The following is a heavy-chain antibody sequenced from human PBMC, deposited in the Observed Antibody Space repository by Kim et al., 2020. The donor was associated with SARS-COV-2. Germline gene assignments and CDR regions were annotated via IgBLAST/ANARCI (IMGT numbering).Heavy chain of an antibody. CDR2: IIPIFATA. CDR1: GGTFSSYA. CDR3: ATVTPQTRFGELGRGTHDAFDI. D-gene: IGHD3-10*02. J-gene: IGHJ3*02. V-gene: IGHV1-69*13. Sequence: SVKVSCKASGGTFSSYAINWVRQAPGQGLEWMGGIIPIFATANYAQKFQGRVTITADESTSTVYMELSSLRSEDTAVYYCATVTPQTRFGELGRGTHDAFDIWGQGTMVTVSS.